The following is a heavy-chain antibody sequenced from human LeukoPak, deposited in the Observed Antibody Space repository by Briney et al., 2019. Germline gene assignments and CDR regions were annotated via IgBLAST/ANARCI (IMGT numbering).Heavy chain of an antibody. Sequence: ASVKVSCKASRYTFTSYGISWVRQAPGQGLEWMGWISAYNGNTNYAQKLQGRVTMTTDTSTSTAYMELRSLRSDDTAVYHCASTVRFVVRGVPPTLDYWGQGTLVTVSS. CDR3: ASTVRFVVRGVPPTLDY. CDR2: ISAYNGNT. CDR1: RYTFTSYG. V-gene: IGHV1-18*01. J-gene: IGHJ4*02. D-gene: IGHD3-10*01.